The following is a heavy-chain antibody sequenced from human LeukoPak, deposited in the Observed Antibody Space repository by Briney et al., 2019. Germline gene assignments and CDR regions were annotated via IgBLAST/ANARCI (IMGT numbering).Heavy chain of an antibody. J-gene: IGHJ4*02. Sequence: GASVKVSCKVSGYTLTELSMHWVRQAPGKGLEWMGGFDPKDGETIYAQKFQGRVTMTEDTSTDTAYMELSSLRSEDTAVYYCATRRELPYYFDYWGQGTLVTVSS. V-gene: IGHV1-24*01. CDR1: GYTLTELS. CDR3: ATRRELPYYFDY. CDR2: FDPKDGET. D-gene: IGHD1-26*01.